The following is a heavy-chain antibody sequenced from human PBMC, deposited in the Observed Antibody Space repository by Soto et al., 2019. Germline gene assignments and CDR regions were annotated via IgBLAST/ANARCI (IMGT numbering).Heavy chain of an antibody. CDR3: ARDQSVGSSGSLPPDWFDP. D-gene: IGHD6-19*01. J-gene: IGHJ5*02. CDR1: GFTFSSYS. V-gene: IGHV3-21*01. CDR2: ISSSSSYI. Sequence: GGSLRLSCAASGFTFSSYSMNWVRQAPGKGLEWVSSISSSSSYIYYADSVKGRFTISRDNAKNSLYLQMNSLRAEDTAVYYCARDQSVGSSGSLPPDWFDPWGQGTLVTVSS.